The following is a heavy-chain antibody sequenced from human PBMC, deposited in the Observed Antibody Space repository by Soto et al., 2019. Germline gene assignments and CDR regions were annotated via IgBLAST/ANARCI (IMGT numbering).Heavy chain of an antibody. J-gene: IGHJ6*02. CDR2: FDPEEGET. CDR3: APGSGYCSSTSCYVNYYYGMAV. V-gene: IGHV1-24*01. CDR1: GYTLTELS. Sequence: QVQLVQSGAEVKKPGASVKVSCKVSGYTLTELSMHWVRQAPGKGLEWMGGFDPEEGETIYAQKFQGRVTMTEYTSTDTAYMELSSLRSEDTAVYYCAPGSGYCSSTSCYVNYYYGMAVWGQGTTVTVSS. D-gene: IGHD2-2*03.